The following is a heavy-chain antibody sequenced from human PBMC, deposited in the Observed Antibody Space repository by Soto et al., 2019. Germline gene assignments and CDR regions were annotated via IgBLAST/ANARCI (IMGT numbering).Heavy chain of an antibody. D-gene: IGHD3-10*01. CDR3: ASSYGSRDRAFDY. Sequence: QVQLVQSGAEVKRPGSSVKVSCKASGDTFNFYSINWVRQAPGLGLEWMGRVNPIVSMSNYAQKFQGRVTRTADQSTSTAYMELSSLRSDATAIYDCASSYGSRDRAFDYWGQGALVTVSS. CDR1: GDTFNFYS. CDR2: VNPIVSMS. V-gene: IGHV1-69*02. J-gene: IGHJ4*02.